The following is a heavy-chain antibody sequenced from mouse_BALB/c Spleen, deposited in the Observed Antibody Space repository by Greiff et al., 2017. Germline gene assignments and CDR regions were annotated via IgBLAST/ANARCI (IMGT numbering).Heavy chain of an antibody. J-gene: IGHJ1*01. CDR2: ISSGGST. Sequence: GFTFSSYAMSWVRQTPEKRLEWVASISSGGSTYYPDSVKGRFTISRDNARNILYLQMSSLRSEDTAMYYCARREYGNSYWYFDVWGAGTTVTVSS. V-gene: IGHV5-6-5*01. CDR3: ARREYGNSYWYFDV. CDR1: GFTFSSYA. D-gene: IGHD2-10*02.